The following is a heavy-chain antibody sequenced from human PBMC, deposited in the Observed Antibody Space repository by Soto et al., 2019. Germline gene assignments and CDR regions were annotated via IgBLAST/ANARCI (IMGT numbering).Heavy chain of an antibody. V-gene: IGHV3-21*01. Sequence: EVQLVESGGGLVKPGGSLRLSCAASGFTFSSYSMNWVRQAPGKGLEWVSSISSSSSYIYYADSVKGRVTISRDNAKNSLYLQMNRLRAEDTAVYYCAREDSPLSPDYWGQGTLVTVSS. CDR1: GFTFSSYS. D-gene: IGHD3-22*01. CDR2: ISSSSSYI. J-gene: IGHJ4*02. CDR3: AREDSPLSPDY.